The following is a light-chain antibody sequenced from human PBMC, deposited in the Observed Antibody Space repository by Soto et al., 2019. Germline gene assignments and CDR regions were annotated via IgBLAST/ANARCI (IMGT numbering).Light chain of an antibody. Sequence: DIQMTQSPSSLSASVGDRDTITCQASRDIGKYLNWFQEKPGKAPKLLIYDASNLQTGVPSRFSGRGSGTDFTFTISSLQPEDFATYYCQRYDSLPPTFGQGTRLEIK. CDR2: DAS. CDR1: RDIGKY. V-gene: IGKV1-33*01. J-gene: IGKJ5*01. CDR3: QRYDSLPPT.